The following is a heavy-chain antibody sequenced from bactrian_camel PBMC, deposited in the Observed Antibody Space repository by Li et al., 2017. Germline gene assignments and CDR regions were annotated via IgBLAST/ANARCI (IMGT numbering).Heavy chain of an antibody. CDR1: GFTFSSYW. Sequence: QVQLVESGGGLVQPGGSPRLSCAASGFTFSSYWMYWVRQAPGKGLEWVSAINSGGGITYYADSVKERFTISRDNAKNSVYLQMNNLKPDDTAVYYCAADRLACLGSTWSGESLKWNYWGQGTQVTVS. CDR2: INSGGGIT. CDR3: AADRLACLGSTWSGESLKWNY. J-gene: IGHJ4*01. V-gene: IGHV3S25*01. D-gene: IGHD1*01.